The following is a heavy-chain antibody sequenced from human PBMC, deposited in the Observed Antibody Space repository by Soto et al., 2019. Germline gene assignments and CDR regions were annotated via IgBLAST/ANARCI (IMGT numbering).Heavy chain of an antibody. Sequence: EVQLLESGGGLVQPGGSLRLSCAASGFTFSSYAMSWVRQAPGKGLEWVSAISGSGGSTYYADSVKGRFTISRDKSKNTLYLQMNSLRAEDTAVYYCASGVHYDSSGYYDYWGQGTLVTVSS. CDR1: GFTFSSYA. D-gene: IGHD3-22*01. CDR3: ASGVHYDSSGYYDY. CDR2: ISGSGGST. J-gene: IGHJ4*02. V-gene: IGHV3-23*01.